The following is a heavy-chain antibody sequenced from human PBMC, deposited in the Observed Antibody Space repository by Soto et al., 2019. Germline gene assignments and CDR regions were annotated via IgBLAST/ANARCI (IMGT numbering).Heavy chain of an antibody. V-gene: IGHV2-26*01. D-gene: IGHD5-12*01. CDR3: ARIGGGVATLLYYCYGMDV. CDR1: GFSLSNARMC. J-gene: IGHJ6*02. CDR2: IFSNDEK. Sequence: QVTLKESGPVLVKPTETLTLTCTVSGFSLSNARMCVSWIRQPPGKALEWLAHIFSNDEKAYSTSLKSRLTIAKDTSKSQVVLTMTNMDPVETATYYCARIGGGVATLLYYCYGMDVWGQGTTVTVSS.